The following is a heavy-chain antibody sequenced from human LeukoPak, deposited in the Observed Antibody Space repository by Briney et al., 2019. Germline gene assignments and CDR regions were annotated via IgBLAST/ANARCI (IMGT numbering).Heavy chain of an antibody. CDR3: AREGAAARLTSYYFDC. Sequence: SETLSLTCTVSGGSISSGSYYWSWIRQPAGKGLEWIGYIYHSGSTYYNPSLKSRVTISVDRSKNQFSLKLSSVAAADTAVYYCAREGAAARLTSYYFDCWGQGTLVTVSS. J-gene: IGHJ4*02. CDR2: IYHSGST. D-gene: IGHD6-13*01. CDR1: GGSISSGSYY. V-gene: IGHV4-61*10.